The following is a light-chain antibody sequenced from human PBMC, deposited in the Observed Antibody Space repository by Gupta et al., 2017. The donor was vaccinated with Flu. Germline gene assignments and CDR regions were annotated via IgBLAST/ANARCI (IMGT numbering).Light chain of an antibody. J-gene: IGLJ1*01. Sequence: QSVLAQPPSASGTPGQRVTISCSGSSSNIGSNAVHWYQQVPGTAPKLLIYDNNQRPSGVPDQFSGSKSGTSASLAISGLQAEDEADYYCAAWDDSLNGHYVFGTGTEVTVL. V-gene: IGLV1-44*01. CDR1: SSNIGSNA. CDR3: AAWDDSLNGHYV. CDR2: DNN.